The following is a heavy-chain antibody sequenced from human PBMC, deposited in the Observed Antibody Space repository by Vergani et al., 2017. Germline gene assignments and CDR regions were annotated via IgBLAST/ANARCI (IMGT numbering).Heavy chain of an antibody. CDR2: ISSSSSYI. CDR1: GFTFSSYS. Sequence: EVQLVESGGGLVKPGGSLRLSCAASGFTFSSYSMNWVRQAPGKGLEWVSSISSSSSYIYYADSVKGRFTISRDNAKNSLYLQMNSLRAEDTAVYYCARSTGLAGTHRLGDDYYYGMDVWGQGP. V-gene: IGHV3-21*01. J-gene: IGHJ6*02. D-gene: IGHD6-19*01. CDR3: ARSTGLAGTHRLGDDYYYGMDV.